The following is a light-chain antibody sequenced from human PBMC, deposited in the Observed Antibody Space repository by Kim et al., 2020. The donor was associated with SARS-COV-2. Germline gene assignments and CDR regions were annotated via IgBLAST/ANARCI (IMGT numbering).Light chain of an antibody. J-gene: IGLJ2*01. CDR3: NSRDSSGNHVV. CDR1: NLRSYS. V-gene: IGLV3-19*01. Sequence: SSELTQDPAVSVALGQTVRITCQGDNLRSYSASWYQQKPGQAPVLVIYGKNNRPSGIPDRFSGSSSGNTASLTITGAQAEDEADYYCNSRDSSGNHVVFGGGTQLTVL. CDR2: GKN.